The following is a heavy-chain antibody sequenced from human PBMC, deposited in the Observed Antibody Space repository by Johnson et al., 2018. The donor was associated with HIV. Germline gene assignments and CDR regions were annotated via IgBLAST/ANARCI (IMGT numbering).Heavy chain of an antibody. V-gene: IGHV3-30*03. CDR1: GFTFSDSY. J-gene: IGHJ2*01. Sequence: QVQLVESGGGWVKPGGSLSLSCAASGFTFSDSYMNWIRQAPGKGLEWVAIISYDETYKDYADSVKGRFTISRDNSKNTLYLQMHSLRAEDTAVYYCARDPLICTGDVCRYLYFDLWGRGTLVTVSS. CDR2: ISYDETYK. CDR3: ARDPLICTGDVCRYLYFDL. D-gene: IGHD2-8*02.